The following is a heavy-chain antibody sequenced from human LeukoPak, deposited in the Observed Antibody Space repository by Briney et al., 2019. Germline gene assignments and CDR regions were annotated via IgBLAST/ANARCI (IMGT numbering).Heavy chain of an antibody. V-gene: IGHV3-64D*06. D-gene: IGHD3-22*01. CDR2: ISSNGGST. J-gene: IGHJ4*02. CDR1: GFTFSSYA. Sequence: PGGSLRLSCSASGFTFSSYAMHWVRQAPGKGLEYVSAISSNGGSTYYADSVKGRFTISRDNSKNTLYLQMSSLRAEDTAVYYCVKDLAGYYDSSGQGYFDYWGQGTPVTVSS. CDR3: VKDLAGYYDSSGQGYFDY.